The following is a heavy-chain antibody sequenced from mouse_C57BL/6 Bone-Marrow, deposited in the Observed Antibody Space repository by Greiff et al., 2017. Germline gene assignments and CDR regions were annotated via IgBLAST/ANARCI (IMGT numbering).Heavy chain of an antibody. V-gene: IGHV1-64*01. Sequence: QVQLQQSGAELVKPGASVKLSCKASGYTFTSYWMHWVKQRPGQGLEWIGMIHPNSGSTNYNEKFKSKATLTVDKSASTAYMQLSSLTSEDSAVYYCARSARPLFAYWVQGTLVTVSA. CDR2: IHPNSGST. D-gene: IGHD1-2*01. CDR3: ARSARPLFAY. J-gene: IGHJ3*01. CDR1: GYTFTSYW.